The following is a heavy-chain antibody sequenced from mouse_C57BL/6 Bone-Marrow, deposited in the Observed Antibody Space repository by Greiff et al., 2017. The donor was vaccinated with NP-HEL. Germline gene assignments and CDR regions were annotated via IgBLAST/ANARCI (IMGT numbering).Heavy chain of an antibody. CDR2: ISSGSSTI. CDR3: ARGGVSNCYYFDY. CDR1: GFTFSDYG. D-gene: IGHD4-1*01. J-gene: IGHJ2*01. V-gene: IGHV5-17*01. Sequence: EVKLMESGGGLVKPGGSLKLSCAASGFTFSDYGMHWVRQAPEKGLEWVAYISSGSSTIYYADTVKGRFTISRDNAKNTLFLQMTSLRSEDTAMYYCARGGVSNCYYFDYWGQGTTLTVSS.